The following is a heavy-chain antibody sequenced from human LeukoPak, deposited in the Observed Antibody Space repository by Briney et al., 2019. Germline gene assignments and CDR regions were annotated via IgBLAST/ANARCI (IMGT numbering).Heavy chain of an antibody. V-gene: IGHV3-7*03. CDR1: GFNFSSYW. J-gene: IGHJ4*02. CDR2: IKQDGGEK. CDR3: AKAPVTSCRGAYCYPFDS. Sequence: GETLSLSCAASGFNFSSYWMNWVRQAPAKGLELVANIKQDGGEKYYVDSVKDRFTISRDNSKNTLYLQMNSLRAEDAAVYFCAKAPVTSCRGAYCYPFDSWGQGTLVTVSS. D-gene: IGHD2-21*01.